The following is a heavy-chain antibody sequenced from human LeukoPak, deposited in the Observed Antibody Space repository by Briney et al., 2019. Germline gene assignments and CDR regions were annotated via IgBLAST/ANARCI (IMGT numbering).Heavy chain of an antibody. CDR2: TYYSGST. CDR1: GGSISSSSYY. Sequence: SETLSLTCTVSGGSISSSSYYWGWIRQPPGKGLEWIGSTYYSGSTYYNPSLKSRVTISVDTSKNQFSLKLSSVTAADTAVYYCARDIGSGWYGVFDYWGQGTLVTVSS. CDR3: ARDIGSGWYGVFDY. J-gene: IGHJ4*02. V-gene: IGHV4-39*07. D-gene: IGHD6-19*01.